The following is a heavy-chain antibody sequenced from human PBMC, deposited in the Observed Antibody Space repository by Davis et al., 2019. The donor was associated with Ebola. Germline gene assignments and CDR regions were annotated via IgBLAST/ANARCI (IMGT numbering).Heavy chain of an antibody. CDR3: ASGLLRSADY. CDR1: GFTFSSYG. Sequence: GESLKISCAASGFTFSSYGMNWVRQAPGKGLEWVSYISSSSSYIYYADSVKGRFTISRDNAKNSLYLQMNSLRAEDTAVYYCASGLLRSADYWGQGTLVTVSS. CDR2: ISSSSSYI. V-gene: IGHV3-21*05. J-gene: IGHJ4*02. D-gene: IGHD4-23*01.